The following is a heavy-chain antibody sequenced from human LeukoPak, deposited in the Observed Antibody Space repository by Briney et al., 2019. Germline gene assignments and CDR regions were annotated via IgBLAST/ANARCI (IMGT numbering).Heavy chain of an antibody. CDR1: GYTFTSYG. Sequence: ASVKVSCKASGYTFTSYGISWVRQAPGQGLEWMGWISAYNGNTNYAQKLQGRVTLTTDTSTSTAYMELRSVGSDDSSGDCCARDYSSSWYGWFDPWGQGTLVTVSS. V-gene: IGHV1-18*01. D-gene: IGHD6-13*01. CDR3: ARDYSSSWYGWFDP. CDR2: ISAYNGNT. J-gene: IGHJ5*02.